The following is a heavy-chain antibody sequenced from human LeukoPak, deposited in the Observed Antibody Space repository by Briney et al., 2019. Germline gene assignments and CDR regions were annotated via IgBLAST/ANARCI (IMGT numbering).Heavy chain of an antibody. D-gene: IGHD3-9*01. V-gene: IGHV1-2*02. Sequence: VASVKVSCKASGYTXTGYCMXWVXXAPGQXLEWMGXXNPXXXGTNYAQKFQGRVTMXRDTSISTAYMELSRLRSDDTAVYYCARDRRTRYYDILTGHRGWFDPWGQGTLVTVSS. J-gene: IGHJ5*02. CDR2: XNPXXXGT. CDR1: GYTXTGYC. CDR3: ARDRRTRYYDILTGHRGWFDP.